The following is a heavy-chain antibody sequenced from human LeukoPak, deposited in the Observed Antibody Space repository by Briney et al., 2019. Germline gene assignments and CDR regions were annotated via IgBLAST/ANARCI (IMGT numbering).Heavy chain of an antibody. Sequence: GGSLRLSCAASGFTFSSYGMSWVRQAPGKGLEWVSAISGSGGSTYYADSVKGRFTISRDNSKNTLYLQMNSLRAEDTAVYYCAKSSSWYNNFDYWGQGTLVTVSS. CDR1: GFTFSSYG. V-gene: IGHV3-23*01. J-gene: IGHJ4*02. D-gene: IGHD6-13*01. CDR3: AKSSSWYNNFDY. CDR2: ISGSGGST.